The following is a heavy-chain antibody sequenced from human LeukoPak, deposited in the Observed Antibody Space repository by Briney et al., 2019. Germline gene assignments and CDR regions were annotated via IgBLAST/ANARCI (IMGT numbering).Heavy chain of an antibody. CDR2: IYTSGST. Sequence: MASETLSLTCTVSGGSISSYYWSWIRQPAGKGLEWVGRIYTSGSTNYNPSLKSRVTMSVDTSKNQFSLKLSSVTAAGTAVYYCAASGSYYNARFDYWGQGTLVTVSS. V-gene: IGHV4-4*07. D-gene: IGHD1-26*01. CDR3: AASGSYYNARFDY. J-gene: IGHJ4*02. CDR1: GGSISSYY.